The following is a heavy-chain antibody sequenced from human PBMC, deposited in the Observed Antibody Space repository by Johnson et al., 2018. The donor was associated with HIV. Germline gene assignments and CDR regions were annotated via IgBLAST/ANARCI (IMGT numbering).Heavy chain of an antibody. V-gene: IGHV3-30*04. CDR2: IRYDGSNK. Sequence: QVQLVESGGGVVQPGRSLSLSCAASGFTFSNHALHWVRQAPGKGLEWVAFIRYDGSNKYYADSVKGRFTISRDNSKNTLYLQMNSLRAGDTAVYYCSRLPTGYSRDGFDIWGQGTMVTVSS. CDR1: GFTFSNHA. D-gene: IGHD5-18*01. CDR3: SRLPTGYSRDGFDI. J-gene: IGHJ3*02.